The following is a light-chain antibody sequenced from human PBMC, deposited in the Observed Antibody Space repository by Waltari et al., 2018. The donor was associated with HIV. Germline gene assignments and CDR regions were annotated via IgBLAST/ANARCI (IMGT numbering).Light chain of an antibody. CDR1: SSNIGRHA. V-gene: IGLV1-44*01. Sequence: QPVLTQPPSASGTPGQRVIISCSGSSSNIGRHAVSWYQHLPGATPPLLIFGNNHRSSGAPDRFSGAKSATSASLAISGLRSVDEADYSCAAWDDSLDGPVFGGGTKLTVL. CDR3: AAWDDSLDGPV. CDR2: GNN. J-gene: IGLJ2*01.